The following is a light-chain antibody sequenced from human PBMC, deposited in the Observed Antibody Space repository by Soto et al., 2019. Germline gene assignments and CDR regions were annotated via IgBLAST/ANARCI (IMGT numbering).Light chain of an antibody. Sequence: QSVLTQPPSVSAAPGETVTISCSGSSSNIGKNYVSWYLQVPGTAPKLLIYDNYKLPSGIPDRFSASKSGTSATLGIAGIQTGDEADYYCGTWDSSLRAVVFGGGTKVTVL. CDR3: GTWDSSLRAVV. CDR2: DNY. J-gene: IGLJ2*01. V-gene: IGLV1-51*01. CDR1: SSNIGKNY.